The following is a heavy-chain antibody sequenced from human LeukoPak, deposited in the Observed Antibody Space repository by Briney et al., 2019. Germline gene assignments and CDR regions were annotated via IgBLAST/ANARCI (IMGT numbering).Heavy chain of an antibody. CDR3: ARASPYDYGVPNNAFDI. Sequence: SETLSLTCAVYGGSFSSYYWSWIRQPPGKGLEWIGYIYYSGSTNYNPSLKSRVTISVDTSKNQFSLKLSSVTAADTAVYYCARASPYDYGVPNNAFDIWGQGTMVTVPS. CDR1: GGSFSSYY. CDR2: IYYSGST. J-gene: IGHJ3*02. V-gene: IGHV4-59*13. D-gene: IGHD4-17*01.